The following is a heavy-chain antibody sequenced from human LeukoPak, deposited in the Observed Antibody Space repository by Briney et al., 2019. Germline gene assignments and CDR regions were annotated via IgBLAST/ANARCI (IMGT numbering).Heavy chain of an antibody. D-gene: IGHD3-3*01. J-gene: IGHJ3*02. Sequence: PSETLSLTCTVSGGSISSDSYYWSWIRQPVGKGLEWIGRIYTSGSTNYNPSLKSRVTISVDTSKKQFSLKLTSVTAADTAVYYCARAPVYDFWSGYYIDAFDIWGQGTMVTVSS. CDR2: IYTSGST. CDR3: ARAPVYDFWSGYYIDAFDI. V-gene: IGHV4-61*02. CDR1: GGSISSDSYY.